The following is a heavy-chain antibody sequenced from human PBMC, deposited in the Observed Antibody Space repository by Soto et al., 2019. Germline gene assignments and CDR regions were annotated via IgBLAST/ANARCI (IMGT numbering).Heavy chain of an antibody. CDR3: ARERADGGKIY. Sequence: QVQLQESGPGLVKPSQTLSLTCTVSGGSISSGDYYWSWIRQRPGKGMEWIGYIYYSGNTYYNPSLKGRVTLSVDTSKNQFSLKLSSVTAADTAVYYCARERADGGKIYWGQGTLVTVSS. J-gene: IGHJ4*02. V-gene: IGHV4-30-4*01. D-gene: IGHD2-15*01. CDR1: GGSISSGDYY. CDR2: IYYSGNT.